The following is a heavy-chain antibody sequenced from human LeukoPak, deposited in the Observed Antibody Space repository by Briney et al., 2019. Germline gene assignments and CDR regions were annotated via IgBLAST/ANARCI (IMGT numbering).Heavy chain of an antibody. CDR3: AREYCSGSSCYPAINTFDI. V-gene: IGHV4-59*01. D-gene: IGHD2-15*01. CDR2: IYDSGST. CDR1: GGSISSYY. J-gene: IGHJ3*02. Sequence: SETLSLTCTVSGGSISSYYWTWIRQPPGKGLEWIGYIYDSGSTNYNPSLKSRVTISIDTSTNKFSLKLSVVTAADTAFYYCAREYCSGSSCYPAINTFDIWGQGTMVTVSS.